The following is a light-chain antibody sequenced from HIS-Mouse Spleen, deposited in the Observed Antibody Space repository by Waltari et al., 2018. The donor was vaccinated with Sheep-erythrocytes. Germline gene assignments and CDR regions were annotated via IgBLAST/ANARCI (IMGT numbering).Light chain of an antibody. J-gene: IGLJ2*01. CDR3: CSYAGSSTFHVV. CDR1: RSDVGSYKL. V-gene: IGLV2-23*03. CDR2: EGS. Sequence: QSALTQPASVSGSPGQSITISCTGTRSDVGSYKLVSWYQQPPGKAPKLMIYEGSKRPSGVSNRFSGSKSGNTASLTISGLQAEDEADYYCCSYAGSSTFHVVFGGGTKLTVL.